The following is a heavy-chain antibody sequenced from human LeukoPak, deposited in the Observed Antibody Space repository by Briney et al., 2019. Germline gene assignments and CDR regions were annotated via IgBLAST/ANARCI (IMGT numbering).Heavy chain of an antibody. CDR2: IYYSGGT. CDR3: ARLRGNTVVTD. V-gene: IGHV4-59*11. J-gene: IGHJ4*02. Sequence: SETLSLTCTVSGASISSHYWSRIRQPPGKGLEWMGYIYYSGGTKYNPSLKSRATISVDTSKNHFSLKLTSVTAADTAVYYCARLRGNTVVTDWGQGTLVTVSS. D-gene: IGHD4-23*01. CDR1: GASISSHY.